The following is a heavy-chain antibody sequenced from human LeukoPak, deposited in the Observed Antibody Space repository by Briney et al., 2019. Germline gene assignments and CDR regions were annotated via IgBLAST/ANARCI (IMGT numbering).Heavy chain of an antibody. Sequence: GRSLRLSCAASGFTFSNYGMHWVRLAPGKGLEWVANIKQDGSEKYYVDSVRGRFSISRDNSKNSLYLQMNSLRADDTAVYYCARVITVYNVYEEVAEYFQYWGQGTLVTVSS. CDR1: GFTFSNYG. CDR2: IKQDGSEK. CDR3: ARVITVYNVYEEVAEYFQY. V-gene: IGHV3-7*01. D-gene: IGHD5/OR15-5a*01. J-gene: IGHJ1*01.